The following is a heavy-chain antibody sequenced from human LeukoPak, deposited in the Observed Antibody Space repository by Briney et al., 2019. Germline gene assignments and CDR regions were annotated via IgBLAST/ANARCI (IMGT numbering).Heavy chain of an antibody. D-gene: IGHD6-13*01. CDR2: ISGSGDST. CDR1: GFTFSSYA. V-gene: IGHV3-23*01. Sequence: GGSLRLSCAASGFTFSSYAMSWVRQAPGKGLEWVSAISGSGDSTNYADSVKGRFTISRDNSKNTLYLQMNSLRAEDTAVYYCAKDSRSLAAAGEVDYWGQGTLVTVSS. CDR3: AKDSRSLAAAGEVDY. J-gene: IGHJ4*02.